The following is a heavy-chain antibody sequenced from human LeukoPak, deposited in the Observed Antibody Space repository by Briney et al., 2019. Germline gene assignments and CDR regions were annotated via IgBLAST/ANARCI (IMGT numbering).Heavy chain of an antibody. CDR1: GFTFSSYG. CDR2: ISYDGSNK. Sequence: GGSLRLSCAASGFTFSSYGMHWVRQAPGKGLEWVAVISYDGSNKYYADSVKGRFTISRDNSKNTLYLQMNSLRAEDTAVYYCARDVIRVTAIHYFDYWGQGTLVTVSS. V-gene: IGHV3-30*03. D-gene: IGHD2-21*02. CDR3: ARDVIRVTAIHYFDY. J-gene: IGHJ4*02.